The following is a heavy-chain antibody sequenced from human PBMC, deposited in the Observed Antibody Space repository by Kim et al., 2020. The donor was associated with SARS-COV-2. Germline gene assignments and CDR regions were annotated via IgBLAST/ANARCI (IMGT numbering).Heavy chain of an antibody. CDR1: GGSINNYY. CDR2: IFYSGDT. CDR3: ARWRGTKDYYTAMPFDI. Sequence: SETLSLTCTVSGGSINNYYWGWVRQPPGKGLEWVGQIFYSGDTNYNPSLKSRVSISLDTSKTQFSLRLSSVTAADTAVYYCARWRGTKDYYTAMPFDILG. D-gene: IGHD3-3*01. V-gene: IGHV4-59*08. J-gene: IGHJ3*02.